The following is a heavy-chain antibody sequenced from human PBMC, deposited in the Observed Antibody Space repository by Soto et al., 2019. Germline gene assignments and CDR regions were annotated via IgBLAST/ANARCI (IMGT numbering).Heavy chain of an antibody. J-gene: IGHJ5*02. V-gene: IGHV4-31*03. CDR3: ARAAHYSSPFRWFDP. CDR2: IYYSGST. CDR1: GGSTSSGCYY. D-gene: IGHD6-13*01. Sequence: PSETKSLTCTVSGGSTSSGCYYWSWIHKHPGKGLEWIGYIYYSGSTYYNPSLKNRVTISVDTSKNQFSLKLSSVTAADTAVYCCARAAHYSSPFRWFDPWGQGTLVTVSS.